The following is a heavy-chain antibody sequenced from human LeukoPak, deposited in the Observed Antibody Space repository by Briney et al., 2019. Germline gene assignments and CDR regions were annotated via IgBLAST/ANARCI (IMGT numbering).Heavy chain of an antibody. J-gene: IGHJ4*02. CDR3: ARGSILTGYYRGPFDY. V-gene: IGHV4-34*01. CDR1: GFTFSRNS. D-gene: IGHD3-9*01. Sequence: PGGSLRLSCAVSGFTFSRNSMNWVRQPPGKGLEWIGEINHSGSTNYNPSLKSRVTISVDTSKNQFSLKLSSVTAADTAVYYCARGSILTGYYRGPFDYWGQGTLVTVSS. CDR2: INHSGST.